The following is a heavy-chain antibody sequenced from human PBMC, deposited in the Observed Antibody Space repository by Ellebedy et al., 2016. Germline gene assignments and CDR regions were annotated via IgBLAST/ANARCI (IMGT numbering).Heavy chain of an antibody. CDR3: YYGHYSGF. CDR2: ISGGGDTT. V-gene: IGHV3-23*01. CDR1: GFTFGNFF. J-gene: IGHJ4*02. D-gene: IGHD4-17*01. Sequence: GESLKISXVASGFTFGNFFMSWVRQAPGGGLEWISTISGGGDTTVSADSVKGRFTISRDNFRNTLYLQMDSLTAADTAVYYCYYGHYSGFWGQGTLVTVSS.